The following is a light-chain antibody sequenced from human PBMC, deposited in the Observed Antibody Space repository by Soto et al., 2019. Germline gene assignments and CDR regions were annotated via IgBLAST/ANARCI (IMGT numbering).Light chain of an antibody. CDR2: SAS. Sequence: EFVLTQSPGTLSLSPGERATLSCRASQSLTNSFIAWYQQRPGQAPRLLIYSASSRATGIPDRFSGSGSGTDFTLTISRLEPEDFAVYYCQQYGRSPTTFGQGTKVEIK. J-gene: IGKJ1*01. CDR1: QSLTNSF. CDR3: QQYGRSPTT. V-gene: IGKV3-20*01.